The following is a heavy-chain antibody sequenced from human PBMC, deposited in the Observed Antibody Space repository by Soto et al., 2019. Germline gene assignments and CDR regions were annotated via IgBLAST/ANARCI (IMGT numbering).Heavy chain of an antibody. CDR1: GASISGGTYY. V-gene: IGHV4-61*03. D-gene: IGHD5-18*01. J-gene: IGHJ5*02. CDR2: IYYTGST. Sequence: SETLSLTCTVSGASISGGTYYWTWIRQAPGKGLEWVGHIYYTGSTKYNPALNDRVTISVDTSKNHFSLQLTSVAAADTAVYYCARGAGFSYASTWFDIWGQGTLVTVSS. CDR3: ARGAGFSYASTWFDI.